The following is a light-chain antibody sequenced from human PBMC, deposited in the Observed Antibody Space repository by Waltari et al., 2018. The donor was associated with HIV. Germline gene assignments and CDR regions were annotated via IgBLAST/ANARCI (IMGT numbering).Light chain of an antibody. Sequence: QSALTQPPSASGSPGQSVTISCTGTSSDVGGYDYVSWYQQHPGKAPKVMIYEVNKRPSGVPDRFSGSKSGNTASLTVSGLQAEDEADYYCSSYVGTNNPQVMIGGGTKLTVL. CDR1: SSDVGGYDY. CDR2: EVN. V-gene: IGLV2-8*01. CDR3: SSYVGTNNPQVM. J-gene: IGLJ2*01.